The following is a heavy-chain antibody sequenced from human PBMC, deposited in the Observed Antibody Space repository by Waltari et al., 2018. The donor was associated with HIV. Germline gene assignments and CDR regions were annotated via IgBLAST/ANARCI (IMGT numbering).Heavy chain of an antibody. CDR1: GLAFSRDS. J-gene: IGHJ4*02. CDR2: ISSSSTTI. CDR3: ARDITLTPGPDY. V-gene: IGHV3-48*01. D-gene: IGHD4-17*01. Sequence: EVQLVDSGGGLAQRGGSLRLSCAASGLAFSRDSMNWVRQAPGKGLEWISYISSSSTTIYYADSVKGRFTVSRDNAKNSLYLQMSSLRAEDTAVYYCARDITLTPGPDYWGQGTLVTVSS.